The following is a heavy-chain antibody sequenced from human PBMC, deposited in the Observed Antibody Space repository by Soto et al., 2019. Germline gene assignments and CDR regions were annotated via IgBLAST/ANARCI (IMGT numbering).Heavy chain of an antibody. Sequence: QVQLVQSGAEVKKPGSSVKVSCKASGGTFSSYAISWVRQAPGQGLEWMGGIIPIFGTANYAQKFQGRVTITADESTSTAYMELSSLRSEDTAVYFSARSITGTVSYYYGMDGWGQGTRVTVSS. J-gene: IGHJ6*02. V-gene: IGHV1-69*12. CDR3: ARSITGTVSYYYGMDG. CDR1: GGTFSSYA. CDR2: IIPIFGTA. D-gene: IGHD1-20*01.